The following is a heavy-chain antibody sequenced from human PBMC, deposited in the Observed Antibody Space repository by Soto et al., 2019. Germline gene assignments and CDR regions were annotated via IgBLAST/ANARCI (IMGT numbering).Heavy chain of an antibody. CDR3: ARGSNYNWFDP. CDR1: GFTVSNNY. Sequence: EVQLVETGGGLIQPGGSLRLSCAASGFTVSNNYMSWVLQAPGKGLEWVSAIYAGGSTYYADSVQRRFTNSREDSKNTLYIQMNSLRADDTAVYHCARGSNYNWFDPWGQGTLVTVSS. V-gene: IGHV3-53*02. D-gene: IGHD1-1*01. J-gene: IGHJ5*02. CDR2: IYAGGST.